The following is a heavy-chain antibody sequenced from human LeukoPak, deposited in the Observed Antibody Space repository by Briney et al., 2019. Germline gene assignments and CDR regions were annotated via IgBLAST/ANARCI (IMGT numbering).Heavy chain of an antibody. V-gene: IGHV3-30-3*01. CDR2: ISYDGSNK. CDR1: GFTFSSYA. Sequence: GGSLRLSCAASGFTFSSYAMHWVHQAPGKGLEWVAVISYDGSNKYYADSVKGRFTISRDNSKNTLYLQMNSLRAEDTAVYYCAREGYSSSWNFDYWGQGTLVTVSS. CDR3: AREGYSSSWNFDY. J-gene: IGHJ4*02. D-gene: IGHD6-13*01.